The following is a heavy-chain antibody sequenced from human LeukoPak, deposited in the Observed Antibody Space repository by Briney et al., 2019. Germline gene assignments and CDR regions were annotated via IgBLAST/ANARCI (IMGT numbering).Heavy chain of an antibody. CDR2: ITHSGST. CDR1: GGSFSDYY. J-gene: IGHJ4*02. V-gene: IGHV4-34*01. D-gene: IGHD2-21*02. Sequence: SETLSLTCAVYGGSFSDYYWSWIRQPPGKGLEWIGEITHSGSTNYNPSLKSRVTISVDTSKNQFSLKLSSVTAADTAVYYCARGRDHPDYWGQGTLVTVSS. CDR3: ARGRDHPDY.